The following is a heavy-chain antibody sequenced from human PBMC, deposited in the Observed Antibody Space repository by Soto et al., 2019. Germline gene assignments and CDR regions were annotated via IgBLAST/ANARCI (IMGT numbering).Heavy chain of an antibody. Sequence: QMPLQESGPGLVKPSETLSLTCTVSGGSIRSYYWSWIRQPPGKGLEWIGNIYYSGSTNYNPSLKSRVTISVDTSKNQFSLKLSSVTAADTAVYYCARTYGDCFDYWGQGTLVTVSS. CDR1: GGSIRSYY. D-gene: IGHD4-17*01. CDR3: ARTYGDCFDY. CDR2: IYYSGST. J-gene: IGHJ4*02. V-gene: IGHV4-59*01.